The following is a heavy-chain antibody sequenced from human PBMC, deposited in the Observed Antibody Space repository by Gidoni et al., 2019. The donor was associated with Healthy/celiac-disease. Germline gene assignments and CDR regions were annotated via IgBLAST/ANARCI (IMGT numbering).Heavy chain of an antibody. CDR1: GGSISSSSYY. J-gene: IGHJ3*02. D-gene: IGHD6-6*01. Sequence: QLQLQESGPGLVKHSETLSLTCTVSGGSISSSSYYWGWIRHPPGRGLEWIGSIYYRGSSYDDPSLNTRLTFSVYTSKNHFSLQLSSVTAAYTSVYYCARRLSSYGAFHISGQGTMVTVSS. CDR2: IYYRGSS. CDR3: ARRLSSYGAFHI. V-gene: IGHV4-39*02.